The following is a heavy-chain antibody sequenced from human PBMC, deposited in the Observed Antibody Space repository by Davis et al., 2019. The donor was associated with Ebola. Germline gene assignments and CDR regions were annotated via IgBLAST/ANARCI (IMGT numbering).Heavy chain of an antibody. J-gene: IGHJ4*02. CDR3: ARAPTPFISGWLFDF. CDR1: TFSFSGYE. V-gene: IGHV3-48*03. CDR2: ISFSGDNT. Sequence: PGGSLRLSCADSTFSFSGYEMNWVRQAPGKGLEWLSYISFSGDNTYYAASVRGRFTISRDNAKNSLYLQMNSLRADDTAVYYCARAPTPFISGWLFDFWGQGILVTVSS. D-gene: IGHD6-19*01.